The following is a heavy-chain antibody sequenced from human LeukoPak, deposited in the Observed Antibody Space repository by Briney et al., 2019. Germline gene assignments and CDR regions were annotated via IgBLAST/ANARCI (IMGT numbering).Heavy chain of an antibody. Sequence: GGSLRLSCAASGFIFSSYWMHWVRHAPGKGLEWVGFIRSRTYGGTTDYAAAVKGRFTISRDDSKSIAYLQMNSLETEDTAVYYCTSKLWQLLSWGQGTLVTVSS. V-gene: IGHV3-49*04. CDR1: GFIFSSYW. J-gene: IGHJ5*02. CDR3: TSKLWQLLS. D-gene: IGHD1-26*01. CDR2: IRSRTYGGTT.